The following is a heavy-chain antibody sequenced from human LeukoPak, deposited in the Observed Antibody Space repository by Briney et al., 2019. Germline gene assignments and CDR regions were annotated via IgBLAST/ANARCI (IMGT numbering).Heavy chain of an antibody. CDR3: ARVVYSSSSRAFDI. J-gene: IGHJ3*02. CDR1: GYTFTSYG. D-gene: IGHD6-6*01. CDR2: ISGYNGNT. Sequence: ASVKVSCKASGYTFTSYGISWVRQAPGQGLEWKGWISGYNGNTNYAQKLQGRVTMTTDTSTSTAYMELRSLRSDDTAVYFCARVVYSSSSRAFDIWGQGTMVTVSS. V-gene: IGHV1-18*01.